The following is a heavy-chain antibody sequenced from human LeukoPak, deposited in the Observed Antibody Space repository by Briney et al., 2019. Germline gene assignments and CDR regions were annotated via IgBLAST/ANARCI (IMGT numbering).Heavy chain of an antibody. CDR1: VYTFTGYY. CDR3: ARARGATWAEYYYYGMDV. V-gene: IGHV1-2*02. D-gene: IGHD5-12*01. CDR2: INPNSGDK. Sequence: ASVTVSCKASVYTFTGYYMHWVRQAPGQGLEWMGWINPNSGDKNYAQKFQGRVTMTMHPSISTAYMELSRLISDDTAVYYCARARGATWAEYYYYGMDVWGQGTTVTVSS. J-gene: IGHJ6*02.